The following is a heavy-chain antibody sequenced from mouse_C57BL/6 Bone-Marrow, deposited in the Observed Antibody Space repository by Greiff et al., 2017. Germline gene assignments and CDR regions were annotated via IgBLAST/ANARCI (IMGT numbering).Heavy chain of an antibody. Sequence: QVQLQQPGAELVMPGASVKLSCKASGYTFTSYWMHWVQQRPGQGLEWIGEIDPSDSYTNYNQKFKGKSTLTVDKSSSTAYMQLSSLTSEDSAVYYCAREVYYGSSYYFDYWGQGTTLTVSS. CDR3: AREVYYGSSYYFDY. J-gene: IGHJ2*01. CDR1: GYTFTSYW. D-gene: IGHD1-1*01. V-gene: IGHV1-69*01. CDR2: IDPSDSYT.